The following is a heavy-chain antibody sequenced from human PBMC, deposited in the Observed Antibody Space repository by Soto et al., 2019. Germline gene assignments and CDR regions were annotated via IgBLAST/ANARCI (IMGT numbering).Heavy chain of an antibody. V-gene: IGHV3-21*01. CDR1: GFTFSSYS. Sequence: GGSLRLSCAASGFTFSSYSMNWVRQAPGKGLEWVSSISSSSSYIYYADSVKGRFTISRDNAKNSLYLQMNSLRAEDTAVYYCARALDYGSGSYLIREYYYGMDVWGQGTTVTVFS. CDR3: ARALDYGSGSYLIREYYYGMDV. J-gene: IGHJ6*02. D-gene: IGHD3-10*01. CDR2: ISSSSSYI.